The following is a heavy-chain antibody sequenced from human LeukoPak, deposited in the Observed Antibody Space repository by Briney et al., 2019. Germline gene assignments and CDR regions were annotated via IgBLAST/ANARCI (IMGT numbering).Heavy chain of an antibody. CDR1: GVSIGSHY. V-gene: IGHV4-59*11. CDR2: VYNSGTT. J-gene: IGHJ4*02. CDR3: ARDGY. Sequence: SETLSLTCTVSGVSIGSHYWSWIRQSPGKGLEWIGCVYNSGTTVYNPSLTGRVTISVDTSKNQYSLNLRSVTAADAAVYYCARDGYWGQGILVTVSS.